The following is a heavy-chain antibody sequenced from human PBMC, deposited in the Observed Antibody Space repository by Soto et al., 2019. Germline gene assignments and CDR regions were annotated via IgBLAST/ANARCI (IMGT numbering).Heavy chain of an antibody. CDR1: GFTVSVNF. CDR2: IYTDGRT. V-gene: IGHV3-66*01. CDR3: ARDPVTTTDYGLDV. Sequence: EVQLVESGGGLVQPGGYLRLSCGASGFTVSVNFMTWVRQAPGKGLEWVSFIYTDGRTFYVDSVKGRFTISRDDSKNTVYLQMSSLRAEDTGVYYCARDPVTTTDYGLDVWGLGTTVTV. J-gene: IGHJ6*02. D-gene: IGHD4-17*01.